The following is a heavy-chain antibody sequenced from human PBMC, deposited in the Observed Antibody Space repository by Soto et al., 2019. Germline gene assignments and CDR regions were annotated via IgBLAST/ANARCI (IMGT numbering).Heavy chain of an antibody. Sequence: EVQLVESGGGLVKPGGSLRLSCAASGFNFSSYSMNWVRQAPGKGLKWVSSISRSSSNIYYVDSVKGRFTISRDNAKNSLYLQMNSLRAEDTAVYYCARDLKVAAAGTGYYYYGMDVWGQGTTVTVSS. V-gene: IGHV3-21*01. CDR1: GFNFSSYS. D-gene: IGHD6-13*01. J-gene: IGHJ6*02. CDR3: ARDLKVAAAGTGYYYYGMDV. CDR2: ISRSSSNI.